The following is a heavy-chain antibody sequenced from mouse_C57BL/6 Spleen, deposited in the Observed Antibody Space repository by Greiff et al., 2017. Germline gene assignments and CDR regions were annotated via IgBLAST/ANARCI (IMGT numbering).Heavy chain of an antibody. V-gene: IGHV1-55*01. CDR2: IYPGSGST. J-gene: IGHJ2*01. D-gene: IGHD2-3*01. CDR3: ARGGYDGYYVPFDY. Sequence: QVQLKQSGAELVKPGASVKMSCKASGYTFTSYWITWVKQRPGQGLEWIGDIYPGSGSTNYNEKFKSKATLTVDTSSSTAYMQLSSLTSEDSAVYYCARGGYDGYYVPFDYWGQGTTLTVSS. CDR1: GYTFTSYW.